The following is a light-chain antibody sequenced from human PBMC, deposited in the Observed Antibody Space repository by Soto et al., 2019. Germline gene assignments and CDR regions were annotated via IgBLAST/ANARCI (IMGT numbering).Light chain of an antibody. V-gene: IGLV2-8*01. CDR3: TAYAGSNNFPYV. CDR1: SSDVGAYNY. J-gene: IGLJ1*01. Sequence: QSALTQPPSASGSPGQSVTISCTGTSSDVGAYNYVSWYRQHPGKAPKLMIYEVSERPSGVPDRFSASKSGNTASLTVSGLQADDEADYYCTAYAGSNNFPYVFGTGTKLTVL. CDR2: EVS.